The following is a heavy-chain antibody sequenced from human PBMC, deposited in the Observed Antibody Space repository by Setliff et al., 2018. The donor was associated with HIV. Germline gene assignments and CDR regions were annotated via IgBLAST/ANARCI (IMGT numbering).Heavy chain of an antibody. CDR1: GYSMSSGYY. V-gene: IGHV4-38-2*01. Sequence: SETLSLTCGVSGYSMSSGYYWGWIRQPSGKGLEWIGSIYHSGSTFYNPSLRSRVTISVDTSQDQFSLRLTSVTAADTAVYYCAARNSGNPTRHFDYWGQGTLVTVSS. CDR2: IYHSGST. D-gene: IGHD3-10*01. CDR3: AARNSGNPTRHFDY. J-gene: IGHJ4*02.